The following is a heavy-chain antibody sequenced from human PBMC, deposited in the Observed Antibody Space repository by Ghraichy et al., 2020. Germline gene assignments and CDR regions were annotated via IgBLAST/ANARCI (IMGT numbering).Heavy chain of an antibody. V-gene: IGHV3-23*01. CDR1: GFTFSSYA. CDR2: ISGSGGST. Sequence: GESLNISCAASGFTFSSYAMSWVRQAPGKGLEWVSAISGSGGSTYYADSVKGRFTISRDNSKNTLYLQMNSLRAEDTAVYYCAKCTAQYYYDSSGYTPDYWGQGTLVTVSS. CDR3: AKCTAQYYYDSSGYTPDY. J-gene: IGHJ4*02. D-gene: IGHD3-22*01.